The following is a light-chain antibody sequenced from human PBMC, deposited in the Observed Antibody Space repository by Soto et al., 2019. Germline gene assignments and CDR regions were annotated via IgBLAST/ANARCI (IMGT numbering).Light chain of an antibody. Sequence: EIVLAQSPGTLSLSPGDRATLSCRASQSVTNYFLAWYQQKPGQAPRLLIYGASRRATGIPDRFTGSGSGTDFTLTISSLEPEDFAMDYCQQYVSPPWAFGQGTKVEI. CDR2: GAS. CDR1: QSVTNYF. CDR3: QQYVSPPWA. V-gene: IGKV3-20*01. J-gene: IGKJ1*01.